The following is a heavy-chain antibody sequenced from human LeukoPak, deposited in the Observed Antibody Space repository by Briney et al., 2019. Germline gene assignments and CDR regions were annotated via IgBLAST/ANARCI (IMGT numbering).Heavy chain of an antibody. J-gene: IGHJ4*02. Sequence: SETLSLTCTVSGASISSSSYYWGWIRQPPGKGPEWIGSIYFSGSTHYNPSLKSRLTISVDTSRNQFSLQLTSVTAADTSVYYCARHRGGDWGSHCYAQFDFWGQGTLVTVSS. V-gene: IGHV4-39*01. D-gene: IGHD3-16*02. CDR1: GASISSSSYY. CDR2: IYFSGST. CDR3: ARHRGGDWGSHCYAQFDF.